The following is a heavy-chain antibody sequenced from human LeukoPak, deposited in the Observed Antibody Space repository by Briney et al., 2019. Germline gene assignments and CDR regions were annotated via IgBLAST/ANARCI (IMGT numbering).Heavy chain of an antibody. V-gene: IGHV1-69*05. D-gene: IGHD1-26*01. J-gene: IGHJ4*02. CDR1: GGTFSSYA. CDR2: IIPIFGTA. CDR3: ARGGGGSYLILDY. Sequence: RASVKVSCKAPGGTFSSYAISWVRQAPGQGLEWMGRIIPIFGTANYAQKFQGRVTITTDESTSTAYMELSSLRSEDTAVYYCARGGGGSYLILDYWGQGTLVTVSS.